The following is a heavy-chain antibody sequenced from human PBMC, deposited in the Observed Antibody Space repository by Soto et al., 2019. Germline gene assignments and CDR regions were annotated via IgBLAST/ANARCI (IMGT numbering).Heavy chain of an antibody. CDR3: ARVVDGYNFPFDY. Sequence: QVQLQESGPGLVKPSQTLSLTCTVSGGSFSSGNDHWSWIRQPPGKGMEWIGFIYYSRSTYYNPSLKSRVSISQDTPKNQFSLRLSPLTAADTAIYYCARVVDGYNFPFDYWGQGILVTVSS. CDR1: GGSFSSGNDH. D-gene: IGHD5-12*01. CDR2: IYYSRST. J-gene: IGHJ4*02. V-gene: IGHV4-30-4*01.